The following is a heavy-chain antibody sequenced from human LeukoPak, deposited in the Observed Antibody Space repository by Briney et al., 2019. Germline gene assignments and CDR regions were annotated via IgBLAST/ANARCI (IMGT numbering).Heavy chain of an antibody. CDR3: ARDYFYSNYDWFDP. Sequence: ASVKVSCKASGYTFTSYGISWVRQAPGQGLEWMGWISAYNGNTNYARRLQGRVTMTTDTSTSTAYMELRSLRSDDTAVYYCARDYFYSNYDWFDPWGQGTLVTVSS. D-gene: IGHD4-11*01. CDR1: GYTFTSYG. V-gene: IGHV1-18*01. CDR2: ISAYNGNT. J-gene: IGHJ5*02.